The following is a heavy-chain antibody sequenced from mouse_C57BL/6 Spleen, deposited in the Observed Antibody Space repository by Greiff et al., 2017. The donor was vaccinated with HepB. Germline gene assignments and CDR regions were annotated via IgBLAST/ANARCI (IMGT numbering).Heavy chain of an antibody. CDR3: AREGLRRDWYFDV. Sequence: EVKLMESGPELVKPGASVKISCKASGYSFTGYYMNWVKQSPEKSLEWIGEINPSTGGTTYNQKFKAKATLTVDKSSSTAYMQLKSLTSEDSAVYYCAREGLRRDWYFDVWGTGTTVTVSS. CDR1: GYSFTGYY. CDR2: INPSTGGT. J-gene: IGHJ1*03. D-gene: IGHD2-4*01. V-gene: IGHV1-42*01.